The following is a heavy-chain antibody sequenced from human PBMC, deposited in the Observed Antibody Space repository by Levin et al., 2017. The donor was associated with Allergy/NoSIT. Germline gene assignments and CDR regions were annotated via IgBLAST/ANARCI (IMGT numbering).Heavy chain of an antibody. CDR1: GGTFSSYT. CDR3: ARGSCGGSCYSPVPLDGMDV. D-gene: IGHD2-15*01. V-gene: IGHV1-69*02. CDR2: IIPILGIA. J-gene: IGHJ6*02. Sequence: SVKVSCKASGGTFSSYTISWVRQAPGQGLEWMGRIIPILGIANYAQKFQGRVTITADKSTSTAYMELSSLRSEDTAVYYCARGSCGGSCYSPVPLDGMDVWGQGTTVTVSS.